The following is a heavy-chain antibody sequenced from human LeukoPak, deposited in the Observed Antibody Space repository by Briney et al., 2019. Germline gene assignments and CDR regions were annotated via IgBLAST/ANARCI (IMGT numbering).Heavy chain of an antibody. CDR1: GGSISSSNW. J-gene: IGHJ6*02. D-gene: IGHD2-15*01. CDR3: ARDCSSGGSCYSDYYYYYGMDV. Sequence: SETLSLTCAVSGGSISSSNWWSWVRPPPGKGLEWIGEIYHSGSTNYNPSLKSRVTISVDKSKNQFSLKLSSVTAADTAVYYCARDCSSGGSCYSDYYYYYGMDVWGQGTTVTVSS. CDR2: IYHSGST. V-gene: IGHV4-4*02.